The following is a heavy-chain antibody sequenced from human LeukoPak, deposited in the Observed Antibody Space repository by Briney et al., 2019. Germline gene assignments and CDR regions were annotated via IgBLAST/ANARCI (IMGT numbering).Heavy chain of an antibody. CDR1: GGSISTGSYY. Sequence: PSETLSLTCTVSGGSISTGSYYWSWIRQPAGKGLEWIGHIYTSGTTNYNPSLKSRVTISVDTSKNQFSLRLSSVTAADTAVYYCAGERWFGPFDPWGQGTLVTVSS. D-gene: IGHD3-10*01. CDR3: AGERWFGPFDP. J-gene: IGHJ5*02. CDR2: IYTSGTT. V-gene: IGHV4-61*09.